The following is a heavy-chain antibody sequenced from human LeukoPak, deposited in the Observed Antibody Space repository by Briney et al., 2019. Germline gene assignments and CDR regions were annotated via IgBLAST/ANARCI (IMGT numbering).Heavy chain of an antibody. CDR2: ISGSGGST. CDR3: ARDRYGDYGMDV. V-gene: IGHV3-23*01. CDR1: GFTFSSYA. J-gene: IGHJ6*02. Sequence: GGSLRLSCAASGFTFSSYAMSWVRQAPGKGLEWVSAISGSGGSTYYADSVKGRFTISRDNSKNTLYLQMNSLRAEDTAVYYCARDRYGDYGMDVWGQGTTVTVSS. D-gene: IGHD4-17*01.